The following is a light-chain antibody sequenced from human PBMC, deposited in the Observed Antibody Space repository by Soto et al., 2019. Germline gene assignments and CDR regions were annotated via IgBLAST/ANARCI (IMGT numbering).Light chain of an antibody. Sequence: MVISQSPDTVSVSQGERATLSCRASQSVSSNLAWYQQKPGQAPKVLIYRASSRATGIPDRFTGSGSGTDFTLTISRLEPEDFAVYYCQQYGSSPLTFGGGTKVDNK. J-gene: IGKJ4*01. CDR1: QSVSSN. V-gene: IGKV3-20*01. CDR2: RAS. CDR3: QQYGSSPLT.